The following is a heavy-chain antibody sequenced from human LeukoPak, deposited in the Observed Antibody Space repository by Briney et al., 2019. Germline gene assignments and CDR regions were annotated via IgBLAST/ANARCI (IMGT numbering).Heavy chain of an antibody. CDR2: ISAYNGNT. V-gene: IGHV1-18*01. CDR1: GYTFTRYG. D-gene: IGHD6-13*01. CDR3: ATKGGSSSWFDNWFDP. J-gene: IGHJ5*02. Sequence: ASVKVSCKASGYTFTRYGITWVRQARGQGLEWLGWISAYNGNTNYAQELQGRVTMTTDTSTSTAYMELRSLRSDDTAIYYCATKGGSSSWFDNWFDPWGQGTLVTVSS.